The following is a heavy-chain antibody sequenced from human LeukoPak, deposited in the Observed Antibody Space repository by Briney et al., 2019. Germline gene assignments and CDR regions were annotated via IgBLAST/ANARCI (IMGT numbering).Heavy chain of an antibody. Sequence: QPGGSLRLSCAGSGFTFSSYAMSWVRQAPGKGLEWASAISDTGATTYDAASVKGRFTISRDNSRSTLYLQMNSLRAEDTALYYCAKDTSIGRYCTNGVCSPFDYWGQGTLVTVSS. V-gene: IGHV3-23*01. CDR3: AKDTSIGRYCTNGVCSPFDY. CDR1: GFTFSSYA. D-gene: IGHD2-8*01. CDR2: ISDTGATT. J-gene: IGHJ4*02.